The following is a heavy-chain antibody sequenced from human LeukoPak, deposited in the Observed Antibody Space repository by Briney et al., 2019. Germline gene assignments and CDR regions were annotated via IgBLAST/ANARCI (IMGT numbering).Heavy chain of an antibody. CDR2: IKQDGGEK. Sequence: GGSLRLSCGVSGFIFSDYWMNWVRQAPGKGLEWVASIKQDGGEKSYVDSVKGRFTISRDNAKNSLYLQMSSLRAEDTAVYYCARDGTSAGLYFDLWGQGTPVTVSS. D-gene: IGHD6-13*01. CDR3: ARDGTSAGLYFDL. CDR1: GFIFSDYW. J-gene: IGHJ4*01. V-gene: IGHV3-7*01.